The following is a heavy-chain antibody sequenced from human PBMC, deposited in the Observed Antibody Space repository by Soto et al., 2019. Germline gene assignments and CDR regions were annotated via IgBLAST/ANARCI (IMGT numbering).Heavy chain of an antibody. CDR2: IRSKANSYAT. CDR3: TRHALRWSGYYTTGYYGMDV. D-gene: IGHD3-3*01. V-gene: IGHV3-73*01. Sequence: GSLRLSCAASGFTFSGSAMHWVRQASGKGLEWVGRIRSKANSYATAYAASVKGRFTISRDDSKNTAYLQMNSLKTEDTAVYYCTRHALRWSGYYTTGYYGMDVWGQGTTVTVSS. J-gene: IGHJ6*02. CDR1: GFTFSGSA.